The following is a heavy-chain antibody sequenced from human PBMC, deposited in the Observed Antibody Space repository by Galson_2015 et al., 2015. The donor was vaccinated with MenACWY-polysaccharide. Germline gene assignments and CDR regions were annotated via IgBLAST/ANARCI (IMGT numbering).Heavy chain of an antibody. V-gene: IGHV4-59*01. CDR2: NDYDGNT. D-gene: IGHD1-26*01. Sequence: ETLSLTCPVSGASFRGFLWPWIRPPPGKGLEWIGYNDYDGNTNYSPSLKSRVSISVDTSKNQFSLRLWSVAAADTAFYYCARGADLLPDYYFDFWGQGALVTVSS. J-gene: IGHJ4*02. CDR3: ARGADLLPDYYFDF. CDR1: GASFRGFL.